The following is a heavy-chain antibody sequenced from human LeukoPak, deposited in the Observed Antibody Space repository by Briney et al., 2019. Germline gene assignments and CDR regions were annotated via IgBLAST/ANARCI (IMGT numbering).Heavy chain of an antibody. Sequence: SETLSLTCTVSGGSISSYYWSWIRQPPGKGLEWIGYIYYSGSTNYNPSVKSRVTISVDTSKNQFSLKLSSVTAADTAVYYCARDHTTVTTSEGPTLVEWGQGTLVTVSS. CDR2: IYYSGST. D-gene: IGHD4-17*01. J-gene: IGHJ4*02. CDR1: GGSISSYY. V-gene: IGHV4-59*01. CDR3: ARDHTTVTTSEGPTLVE.